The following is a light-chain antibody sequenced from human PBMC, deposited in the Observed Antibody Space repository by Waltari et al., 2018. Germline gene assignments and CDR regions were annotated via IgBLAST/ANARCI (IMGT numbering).Light chain of an antibody. CDR1: QSVSSN. V-gene: IGKV3-15*01. CDR3: QQYNNWPPLT. Sequence: EIVMTQTPATLSVSPGERATLSCQASQSVSSNLAGYQQTPGQAPRLPIYDASTRDTSIPDRFSGSGSGTEFTLTISSLQSEDFAFYYCQQYNNWPPLTFGGGTKVEIK. J-gene: IGKJ4*01. CDR2: DAS.